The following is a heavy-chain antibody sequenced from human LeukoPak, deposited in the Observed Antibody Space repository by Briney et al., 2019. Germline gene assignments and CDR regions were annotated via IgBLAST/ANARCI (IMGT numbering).Heavy chain of an antibody. Sequence: GGSLRLSCTASGFSFSTSWMSRVRQTPGKGLEWVANIKKDGSEEYYADSVKTRFTISRNNAKNSLYLQLNSLIVEDTAVYYCARLSTSVAGGDHWGQGTLVTVSS. J-gene: IGHJ4*02. CDR1: GFSFSTSW. V-gene: IGHV3-7*01. CDR2: IKKDGSEE. D-gene: IGHD6-19*01. CDR3: ARLSTSVAGGDH.